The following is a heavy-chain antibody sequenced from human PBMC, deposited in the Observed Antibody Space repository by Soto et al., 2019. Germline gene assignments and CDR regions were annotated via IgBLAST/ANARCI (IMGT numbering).Heavy chain of an antibody. V-gene: IGHV3-33*01. CDR1: GFTFSSYG. J-gene: IGHJ4*02. D-gene: IGHD4-17*01. CDR3: ARDDDYGDYGVY. Sequence: GGSLRLSCAASGFTFSSYGMHWVRQAPGKGLEWVAVIWYDGSNKYYADSVKGRFTISRDNSKNTLYLQMNSLRAEDTAVYYCARDDDYGDYGVYWGQGTLVTVSS. CDR2: IWYDGSNK.